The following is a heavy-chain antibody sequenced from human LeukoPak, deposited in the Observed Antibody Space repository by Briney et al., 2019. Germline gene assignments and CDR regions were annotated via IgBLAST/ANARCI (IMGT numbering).Heavy chain of an antibody. CDR1: GFTFSSYA. CDR3: ARGSYSSGWYHDY. D-gene: IGHD6-19*01. Sequence: GGSLRLSCAASGFTFSSYAMHWVRQAPGKGLEWVAVISDDGSNKYYVDSVKGRFTISRDNSKNTLYLEMNSLGTEDTAVYYCARGSYSSGWYHDYWGQGTLVTVSS. CDR2: ISDDGSNK. J-gene: IGHJ4*02. V-gene: IGHV3-30-3*01.